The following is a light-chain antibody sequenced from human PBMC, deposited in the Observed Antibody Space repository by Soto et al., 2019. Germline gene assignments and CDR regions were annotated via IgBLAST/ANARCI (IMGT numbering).Light chain of an antibody. CDR2: DVS. J-gene: IGLJ2*01. CDR1: GSDVGGYNY. V-gene: IGLV2-14*01. CDR3: SSYTSSSTRGVV. Sequence: QPVLTQPASVSGSPGQSITISCTGTGSDVGGYNYVSWYQQHPGKAPKLMIYDVSNRPSGVSNRFSGSKSGNTASLTISGLQAEDEADYYCSSYTSSSTRGVVFGGGTKLTVL.